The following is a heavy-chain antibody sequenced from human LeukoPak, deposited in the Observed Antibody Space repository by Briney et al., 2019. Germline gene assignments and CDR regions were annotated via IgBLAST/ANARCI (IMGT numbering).Heavy chain of an antibody. CDR3: ARENILYSNDVNAFHI. Sequence: ASVKVSCKASGGTFSSYAISWVRQAPGQGLEWMAWISVFNGNTKFGQKFQGRVTLTTDTSTSTVDMELRSLRSDDTAVYYCARENILYSNDVNAFHIWGQGTMITVSS. J-gene: IGHJ3*02. D-gene: IGHD4-11*01. CDR2: ISVFNGNT. V-gene: IGHV1-18*01. CDR1: GGTFSSYA.